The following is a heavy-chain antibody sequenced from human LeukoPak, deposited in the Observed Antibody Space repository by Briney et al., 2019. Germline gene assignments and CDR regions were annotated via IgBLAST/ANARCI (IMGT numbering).Heavy chain of an antibody. Sequence: GGSLRLSCAASGFTFSSYSMNWVRQAPGKGLEGVSSISSSSTSICYADSVKGRFTISRDNAKNSLYLQVNGLGAEDTAVYYCARDSKLYCSSTSCYMDVWGKGTTVTVSS. V-gene: IGHV3-21*01. D-gene: IGHD2-2*01. CDR1: GFTFSSYS. CDR2: ISSSSTSI. CDR3: ARDSKLYCSSTSCYMDV. J-gene: IGHJ6*04.